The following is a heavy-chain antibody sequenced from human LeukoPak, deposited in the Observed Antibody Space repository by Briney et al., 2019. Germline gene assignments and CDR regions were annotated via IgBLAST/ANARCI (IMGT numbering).Heavy chain of an antibody. D-gene: IGHD3-10*01. V-gene: IGHV3-11*06. J-gene: IGHJ4*02. CDR1: GFTFSDYY. Sequence: NPGGSLRLSCAASGFTFSDYYMSWIRQAPGKGLEWVSYISSSSSYTNYADSVKGRFTISRDNAKNSLYLQMNSLRAEDTAVYYCARDDGSGSSPLDYWGPGTLVTVSS. CDR2: ISSSSSYT. CDR3: ARDDGSGSSPLDY.